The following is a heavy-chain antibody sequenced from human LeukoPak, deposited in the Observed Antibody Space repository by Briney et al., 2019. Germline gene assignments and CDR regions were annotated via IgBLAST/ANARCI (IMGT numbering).Heavy chain of an antibody. D-gene: IGHD2-8*02. CDR2: IFPSGGEI. CDR3: ATYRQVLLPFES. J-gene: IGHJ4*02. V-gene: IGHV3-23*01. CDR1: GFTFSNFA. Sequence: GGSLRLSCAASGFTFSNFAMIWVRQPPGKGLEWVSSIFPSGGEIHYADSVRGRFTISRDNSKSTLSLQMNSLRAEDTAIYYCATYRQVLLPFESWGQGTLVTVSS.